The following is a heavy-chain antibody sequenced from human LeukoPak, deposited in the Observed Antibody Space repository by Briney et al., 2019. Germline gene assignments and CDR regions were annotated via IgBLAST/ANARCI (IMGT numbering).Heavy chain of an antibody. V-gene: IGHV4-34*01. Sequence: SETLSPTCAVYGGSFSGYYWSWIRQPPGKGLEWIGEINHSGSTNYNPSLKSRVTISVDTSKNQFSLKLSSVTAADTAVYYCARAGYSSSWYLEYYYYGMDVWGQGTTVTVSS. CDR2: INHSGST. CDR3: ARAGYSSSWYLEYYYYGMDV. D-gene: IGHD6-13*01. J-gene: IGHJ6*02. CDR1: GGSFSGYY.